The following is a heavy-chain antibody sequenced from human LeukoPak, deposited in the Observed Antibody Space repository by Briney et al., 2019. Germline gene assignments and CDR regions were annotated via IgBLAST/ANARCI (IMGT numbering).Heavy chain of an antibody. J-gene: IGHJ4*02. CDR1: GFTFSSYA. CDR3: AEVAYGDYATPPFDY. V-gene: IGHV3-23*01. CDR2: ISGSGGST. D-gene: IGHD4-17*01. Sequence: GGSLRLSCAASGFTFSSYAMSWVRQAPGKGLEWVSAISGSGGSTYYADSVKGRFTISRDNSKNTLYLQMNSLRAEDTAVYYCAEVAYGDYATPPFDYWGQGTLVTVSS.